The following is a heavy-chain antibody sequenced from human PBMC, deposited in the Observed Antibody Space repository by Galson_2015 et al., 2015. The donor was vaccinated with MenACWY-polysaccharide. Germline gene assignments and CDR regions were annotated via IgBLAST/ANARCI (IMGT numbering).Heavy chain of an antibody. Sequence: QSGEEVKKPGESLQISCRGSGSSFTSYWIGWERQMPGKGLEWMGVIFPGDSDTRYSPSFQGQITISADKYISTAYLQWNSLKASDTAMYYCARPSYSSNWKPFDYWGQGTLVTVSS. CDR2: IFPGDSDT. D-gene: IGHD6-13*01. CDR1: GSSFTSYW. CDR3: ARPSYSSNWKPFDY. J-gene: IGHJ4*02. V-gene: IGHV5-51*01.